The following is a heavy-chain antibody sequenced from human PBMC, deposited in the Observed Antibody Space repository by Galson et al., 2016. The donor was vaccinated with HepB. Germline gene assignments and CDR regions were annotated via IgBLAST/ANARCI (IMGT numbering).Heavy chain of an antibody. CDR2: ISSDATNK. J-gene: IGHJ6*02. V-gene: IGHV3-30*03. CDR3: ARGDYGAYSPFGMDV. CDR1: GFSLSGYG. Sequence: SLRLSCASFGFSLSGYGMHWVRPGPGKGLHLVAGISSDATNKYYADSVKGRFTISRDNSKNTVYLQMNSLRAEDTAVYYCARGDYGAYSPFGMDVWGQGTTVTVSS. D-gene: IGHD4-17*01.